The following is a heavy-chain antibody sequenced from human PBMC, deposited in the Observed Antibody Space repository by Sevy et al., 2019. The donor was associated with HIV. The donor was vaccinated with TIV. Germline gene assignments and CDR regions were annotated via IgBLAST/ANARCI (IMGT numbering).Heavy chain of an antibody. CDR3: AKGDRTFYGLDV. Sequence: GGSLRLSCGASGFTFSSYTMTWVRQAPGKGLEWVSGISGSGGSTYYADSLKGRFTIFRDNSKSTVHLQMNSLRAEDTAVYYCAKGDRTFYGLDVWGQGTTVTVSS. D-gene: IGHD2-15*01. V-gene: IGHV3-23*01. CDR1: GFTFSSYT. CDR2: ISGSGGST. J-gene: IGHJ6*02.